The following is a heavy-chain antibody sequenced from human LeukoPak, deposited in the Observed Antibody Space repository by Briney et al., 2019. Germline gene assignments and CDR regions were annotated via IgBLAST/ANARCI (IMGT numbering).Heavy chain of an antibody. D-gene: IGHD4/OR15-4a*01. V-gene: IGHV3-30*04. Sequence: GGSLRLSCVTSGFTFRNYAMHWIRQTPGKGLEWVAVIFYDGTIQYYADSVKGRFTISRDNSKNTLYLQMNSLRAEDTAVYYCARRAGAYSHPYDYWGQGTLVTVSS. J-gene: IGHJ4*02. CDR3: ARRAGAYSHPYDY. CDR2: IFYDGTIQ. CDR1: GFTFRNYA.